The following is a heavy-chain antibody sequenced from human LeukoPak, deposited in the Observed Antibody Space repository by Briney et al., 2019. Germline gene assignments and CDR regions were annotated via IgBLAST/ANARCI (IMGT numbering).Heavy chain of an antibody. J-gene: IGHJ4*02. D-gene: IGHD4-17*01. V-gene: IGHV3-23*01. CDR2: INNNGGNT. CDR1: GFTFNTYA. CDR3: AKDTYGDYVEDYFDY. Sequence: GGSLRLSCAASGFTFNTYAMVWVRQAPGKGLEWVSSINNNGGNTYYADSVKGRFTISRDNSKNTLYLQMNSLRAEDTAVYYCAKDTYGDYVEDYFDYWGQGTLVTVSS.